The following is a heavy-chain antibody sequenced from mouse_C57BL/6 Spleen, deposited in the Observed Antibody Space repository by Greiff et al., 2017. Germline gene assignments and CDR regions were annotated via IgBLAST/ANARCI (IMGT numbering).Heavy chain of an antibody. CDR2: IHPTSGST. Sequence: VQLQQPGAELVKPGASVKLSCKASGYTFTSYWMHWVKQRPGQGLEWIGMIHPTSGSTNYNEKFKSKATLTVDKSSSTAYMQLSSLTSEDSAVYYCAREDYGSSYRYFDVWGTGTTVTVSS. CDR1: GYTFTSYW. D-gene: IGHD1-1*01. CDR3: AREDYGSSYRYFDV. J-gene: IGHJ1*03. V-gene: IGHV1-64*01.